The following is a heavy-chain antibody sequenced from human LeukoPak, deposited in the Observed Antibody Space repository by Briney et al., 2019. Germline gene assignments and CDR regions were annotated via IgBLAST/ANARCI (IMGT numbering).Heavy chain of an antibody. CDR2: IYTSGST. J-gene: IGHJ6*03. CDR3: ADYWRSVQYYVDV. Sequence: SETLSLTCSVSGGSFDSKYWSWIRQPPGKGLEWIGYIYTSGSTNFNPSCRSGFALSMDTSKNQCSLKVYSLTAAETAFFYFADYWRSVQYYVDVWGKGTTVIVSS. CDR1: GGSFDSKY. V-gene: IGHV4-4*09. D-gene: IGHD1-1*01.